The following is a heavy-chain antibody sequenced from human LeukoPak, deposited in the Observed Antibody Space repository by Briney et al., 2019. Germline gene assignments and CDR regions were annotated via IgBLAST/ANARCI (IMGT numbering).Heavy chain of an antibody. CDR3: ARGGPGSGWHYYLDY. Sequence: PSETLSLTCTVSGGSISSYYWSWIRQPPGKGLEWIGYIYYSGSTNYNPSLKSRVTISVDTSKNQFSLNLSSVTGADTAVYHCARGGPGSGWHYYLDYWGQGTLVTVSS. CDR2: IYYSGST. CDR1: GGSISSYY. J-gene: IGHJ4*02. V-gene: IGHV4-59*01. D-gene: IGHD3-22*01.